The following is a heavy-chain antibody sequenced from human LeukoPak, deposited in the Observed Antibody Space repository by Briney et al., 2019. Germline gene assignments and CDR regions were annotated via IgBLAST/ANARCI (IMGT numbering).Heavy chain of an antibody. CDR1: GYTFTSYY. CDR3: ARRFRTSSAHFDY. D-gene: IGHD2-2*01. J-gene: IGHJ4*02. Sequence: ASVKVSCKTFGYTFTSYYIHWVRQAPGQGLEWMGIINPSSGSTTYAQMFQGRVAVTRDTSTSTVYMELSSLRSDDTAVYYCARRFRTSSAHFDYWGQGTLVTVSS. V-gene: IGHV1-46*01. CDR2: INPSSGST.